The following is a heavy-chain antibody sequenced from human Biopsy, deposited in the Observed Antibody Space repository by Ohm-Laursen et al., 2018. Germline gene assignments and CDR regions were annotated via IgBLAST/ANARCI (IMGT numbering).Heavy chain of an antibody. V-gene: IGHV3-9*01. CDR1: GFSFDDYS. Sequence: SSLRLSCSASGFSFDDYSMHWVRQGPGKGLEWVAHISWDGKNKGYVDSVKGRFTISRDNAKNSLFLQMNSLTTEDTALYYCVRGYSSSWSGYLDHWGQGTLVTVSS. D-gene: IGHD3-3*01. CDR3: VRGYSSSWSGYLDH. CDR2: ISWDGKNK. J-gene: IGHJ1*01.